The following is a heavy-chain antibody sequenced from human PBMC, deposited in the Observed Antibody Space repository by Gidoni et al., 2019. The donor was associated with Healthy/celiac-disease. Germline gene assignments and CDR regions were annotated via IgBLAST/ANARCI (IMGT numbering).Heavy chain of an antibody. CDR3: ARGYSEDY. V-gene: IGHV1-8*01. J-gene: IGHJ4*02. D-gene: IGHD4-4*01. CDR2: MNPNRGTT. CDR1: GYTFTSYD. Sequence: QVQLVQSGAEVKKPGAAVKVSCKASGYTFTSYDINWVRQATGQGLAWMEWMNPNRGTTGYAQKFQGRVTMTMNTSISTAYMDLCSLTSEDTAVYYCARGYSEDYWGQGTLVTVSS.